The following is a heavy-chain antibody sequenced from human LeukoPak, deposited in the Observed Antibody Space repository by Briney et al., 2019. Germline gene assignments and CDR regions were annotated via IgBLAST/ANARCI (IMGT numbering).Heavy chain of an antibody. CDR1: GGSISSYY. D-gene: IGHD3-10*01. J-gene: IGHJ4*02. CDR3: ARDFRAGGFDY. V-gene: IGHV4-59*01. CDR2: IYYSGST. Sequence: PSETLSLTCTVSGGSISSYYWSWIRQPPGKGLEWIGYIYYSGSTNYNPSLKSRVTISVDTSKNQFSLKLSSVTAADTAVYYCARDFRAGGFDYWGQGTLVTVS.